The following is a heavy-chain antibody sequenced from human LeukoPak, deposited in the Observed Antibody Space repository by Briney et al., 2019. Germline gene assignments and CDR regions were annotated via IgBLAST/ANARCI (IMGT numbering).Heavy chain of an antibody. D-gene: IGHD2/OR15-2a*01. CDR1: GYTFTSNY. Sequence: ASVKVSCKAFGYTFTSNYMHWVRQAPGQGPEWMGVISPSGGSTTYAQKFQGRVTLTRDMSTSTDYLELSSLRSEDTAVYYCARAFEYPYYMDVWGKGTTVTVSS. CDR2: ISPSGGST. CDR3: ARAFEYPYYMDV. J-gene: IGHJ6*03. V-gene: IGHV1-46*01.